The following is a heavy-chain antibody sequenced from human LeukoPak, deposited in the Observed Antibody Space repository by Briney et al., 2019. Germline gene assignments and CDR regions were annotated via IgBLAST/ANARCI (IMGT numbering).Heavy chain of an antibody. V-gene: IGHV4-61*02. CDR1: GGSISSGRYY. D-gene: IGHD3-9*01. CDR3: ARDLYYDILTGYYNAP. Sequence: SQTLSLTCTVSGGSISSGRYYWSWIRQPAGKGLEWIGRIYTSGSTNYNPSLKSRVTISVDTSKNQFSLKLSSVTAADTAVYYCARDLYYDILTGYYNAPWGQGTLVTVSS. CDR2: IYTSGST. J-gene: IGHJ5*02.